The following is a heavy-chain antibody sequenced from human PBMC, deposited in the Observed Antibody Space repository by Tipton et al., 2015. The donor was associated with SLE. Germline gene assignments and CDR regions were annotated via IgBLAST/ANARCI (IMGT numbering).Heavy chain of an antibody. V-gene: IGHV4-38-2*01. Sequence: TLSLTCAVSGYSISSSYYWGWIRQPPGKGLEWIGSIYYSGSTYYNPSLKSRVTISVDTSKNQFSLKLSSVTAADTAVYYCARWGGTGWFDPWGQGTLVTVSS. CDR2: IYYSGST. CDR1: GYSISSSYY. J-gene: IGHJ5*02. D-gene: IGHD3-10*01. CDR3: ARWGGTGWFDP.